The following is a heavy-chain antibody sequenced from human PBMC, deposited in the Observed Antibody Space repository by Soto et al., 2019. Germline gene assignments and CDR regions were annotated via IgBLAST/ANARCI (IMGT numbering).Heavy chain of an antibody. CDR1: GGTFSSSA. CDR2: IIPLFCTP. Sequence: QVQLVQSGAEMKEPGSSVKVSCKTSGGTFSSSAISWLRQAPGQGLEWMGGIIPLFCTPDYAKKFQGRVTKAADESTTTANMALTPPRSQNTTAYSCASNNDRLQLGANYSYILEVWGQGTTITVSS. V-gene: IGHV1-69*12. D-gene: IGHD4-4*01. CDR3: ASNNDRLQLGANYSYILEV. J-gene: IGHJ6*02.